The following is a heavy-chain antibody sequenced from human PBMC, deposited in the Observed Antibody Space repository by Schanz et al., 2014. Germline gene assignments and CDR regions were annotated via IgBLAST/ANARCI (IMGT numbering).Heavy chain of an antibody. CDR3: ARGGYSSGWYDRDIAHFDY. J-gene: IGHJ4*02. CDR1: GGTFNSYT. D-gene: IGHD6-19*01. V-gene: IGHV1-8*02. CDR2: MNPNSGNT. Sequence: QVQLVQSGAEVKKPGSSVKVSCKASGGTFNSYTINWVRQAPGQGLEWMGWMNPNSGNTGYAQKFQGRVTMTTDTATSTAYMELRSLRSDDTAVYYCARGGYSSGWYDRDIAHFDYWGQGTLVTVSS.